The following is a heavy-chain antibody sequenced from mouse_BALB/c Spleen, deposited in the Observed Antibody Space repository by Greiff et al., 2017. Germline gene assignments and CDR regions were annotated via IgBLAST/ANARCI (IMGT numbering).Heavy chain of an antibody. J-gene: IGHJ3*01. V-gene: IGHV5-17*02. CDR1: GFTFSSFG. Sequence: EVKLVESGGGLVQPGGSRKLSCAASGFTFSSFGMHWVRQAPEKGLEWVAYISSGSSTIYYADTVKGRSTISRDNPKNTLFLQMTSLRSEDTAMYYCARWMIRGAYWGQGTLVTVSA. D-gene: IGHD2-4*01. CDR2: ISSGSSTI. CDR3: ARWMIRGAY.